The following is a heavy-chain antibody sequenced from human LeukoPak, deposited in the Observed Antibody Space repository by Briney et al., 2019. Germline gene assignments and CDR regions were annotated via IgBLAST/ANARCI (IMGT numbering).Heavy chain of an antibody. CDR1: GYTFTGYY. Sequence: ASVKVSCKASGYTFTGYYMHSVRQAPGQGLEWMGRINPNSGGTNYAQKFQGRVTMTRDTSISTAYMELSRLRSDDTAVYYCARDFPQRYYYGSGSLSDYWGQGTLVTVSS. CDR2: INPNSGGT. J-gene: IGHJ4*02. D-gene: IGHD3-10*01. V-gene: IGHV1-2*06. CDR3: ARDFPQRYYYGSGSLSDY.